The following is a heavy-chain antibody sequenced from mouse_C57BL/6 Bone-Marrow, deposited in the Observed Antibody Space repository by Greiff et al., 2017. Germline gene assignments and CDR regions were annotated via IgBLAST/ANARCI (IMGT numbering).Heavy chain of an antibody. CDR3: SSDADGYYDYAMDC. Sequence: EVQLVESGGGLVQSGRSLRLSCATSGYTFSDFYMEWVRQAPGKGLEWIAASRNKANDYTTEYSASVKGRFIVSRDTSQSILYLQMNALRAEDTAIYYCSSDADGYYDYAMDCWGQGTSVTVSS. D-gene: IGHD2-3*01. CDR1: GYTFSDFY. CDR2: SRNKANDYTT. J-gene: IGHJ4*01. V-gene: IGHV7-1*01.